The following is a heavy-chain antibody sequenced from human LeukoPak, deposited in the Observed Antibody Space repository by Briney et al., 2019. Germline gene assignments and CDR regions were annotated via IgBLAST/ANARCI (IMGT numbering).Heavy chain of an antibody. D-gene: IGHD6-13*01. V-gene: IGHV3-20*04. J-gene: IGHJ4*02. CDR3: ARDLSSSWYSLAY. CDR2: INWDGEAT. CDR1: GLDFDDYG. Sequence: PGGSLRLSCAVSGLDFDDYGMSWVRQAPGKGLEWVSGINWDGEATEYGDPVKGRFTISRDNAENALYLQMNSLRAEDTALYYCARDLSSSWYSLAYWGRGPLVTVSS.